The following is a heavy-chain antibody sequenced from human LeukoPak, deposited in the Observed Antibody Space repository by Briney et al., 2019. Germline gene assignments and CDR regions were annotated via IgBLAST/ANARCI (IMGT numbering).Heavy chain of an antibody. V-gene: IGHV3-30*02. CDR3: AKDPSGGTYVDSPDY. CDR2: IESDGINK. J-gene: IGHJ4*02. D-gene: IGHD3-16*01. CDR1: GFTFSSYA. Sequence: PGGSLRLSCAASGFTFSSYAMHWVRRAPGKGLDWVAFIESDGINKYYADSVNGRFTISRDNFKNTLYLQINSLRTEDTAVYYCAKDPSGGTYVDSPDYWGQGILVTVSS.